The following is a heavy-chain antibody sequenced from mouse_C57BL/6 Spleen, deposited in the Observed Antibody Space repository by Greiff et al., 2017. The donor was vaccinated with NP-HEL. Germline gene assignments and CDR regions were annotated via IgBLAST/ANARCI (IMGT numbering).Heavy chain of an antibody. CDR1: GYTFTSYW. CDR3: ARAELRSGGAMDY. CDR2: IDPSDSYT. Sequence: QVQLQQPGAELVMPGASVKLSCKASGYTFTSYWMHWVKQRPGQGLEWIGEIDPSDSYTNYNQKFKGKSTLTVDKSSSTAYMQLSSLTSEDSAVYYCARAELRSGGAMDYWGQGTSVTVSS. D-gene: IGHD1-1*01. V-gene: IGHV1-69*01. J-gene: IGHJ4*01.